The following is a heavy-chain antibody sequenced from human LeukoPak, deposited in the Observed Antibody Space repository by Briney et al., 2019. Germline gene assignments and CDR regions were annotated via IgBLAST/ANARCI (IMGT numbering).Heavy chain of an antibody. V-gene: IGHV4-38-2*02. CDR2: IYHTGST. CDR1: GYSISSAYY. Sequence: SETLSLTCTVSGYSISSAYYWGWIRQSPGEGLEWIGSIYHTGSTFYNPSLKSRVTISLDMSKNQFSLRLSSVTAADTAVYYCARDPPNGAYCSGGSCYIKTPYYYMDVWGKGTTVTVSS. D-gene: IGHD2-15*01. J-gene: IGHJ6*03. CDR3: ARDPPNGAYCSGGSCYIKTPYYYMDV.